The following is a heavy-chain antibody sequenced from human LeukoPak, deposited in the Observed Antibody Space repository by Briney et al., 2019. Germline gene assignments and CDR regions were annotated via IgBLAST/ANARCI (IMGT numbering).Heavy chain of an antibody. D-gene: IGHD6-13*01. J-gene: IGHJ4*02. CDR2: ISAYNGNT. V-gene: IGHV1-18*01. CDR3: ATTYSSSWYGYFDY. Sequence: ASVKVSCKASGYTFTSYGISLVRQAPGQGLEWMGWISAYNGNTNYAQKLQGRVTMTTDTSTSTAYMELRSLRSDDTAVYYCATTYSSSWYGYFDYWGQGTLVTVSS. CDR1: GYTFTSYG.